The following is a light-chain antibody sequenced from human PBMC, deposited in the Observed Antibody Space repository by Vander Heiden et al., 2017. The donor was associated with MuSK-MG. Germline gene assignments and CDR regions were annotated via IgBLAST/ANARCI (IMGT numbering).Light chain of an antibody. Sequence: DTVLTQSPATLSLSPGERATLSCRASQSVSRNLAWYQQKPGQAPRLLIYDASNRANGIPDRFSGSGSGTDFILTSSSREPEDFAVYFLQQREDFITFGQGTRLEIK. CDR2: DAS. V-gene: IGKV3-11*01. CDR3: QQREDFIT. J-gene: IGKJ5*01. CDR1: QSVSRN.